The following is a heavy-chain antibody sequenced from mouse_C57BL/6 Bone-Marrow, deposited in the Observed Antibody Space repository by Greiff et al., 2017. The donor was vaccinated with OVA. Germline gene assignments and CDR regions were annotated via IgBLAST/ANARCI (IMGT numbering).Heavy chain of an antibody. CDR3: TRKVTIVTPAWFAY. J-gene: IGHJ3*01. D-gene: IGHD2-5*01. Sequence: EVQLQQSGTVLARPGASVKMSCKTSGYTFTSYWMHWVKQRPGQGLEWIGAIYPGNSDTSYNQKFKGKAKLTAVTSASTAYIELSSLTNEDSAVYYCTRKVTIVTPAWFAYWGQGTLVTVSA. CDR2: IYPGNSDT. CDR1: GYTFTSYW. V-gene: IGHV1-5*01.